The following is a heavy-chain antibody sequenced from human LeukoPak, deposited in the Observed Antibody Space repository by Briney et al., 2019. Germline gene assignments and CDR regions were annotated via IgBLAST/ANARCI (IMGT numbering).Heavy chain of an antibody. CDR2: IYTSGST. V-gene: IGHV4-61*02. Sequence: SQTLSLTCTVSGGSISSGSYYWSWIRQPAGKGLEWIGRIYTSGSTNYNPSLKSRVTISVDTSKNQFPLKLSSVTAADTAVYYCARADLDYWGQGTLVTVSS. CDR3: ARADLDY. J-gene: IGHJ4*02. CDR1: GGSISSGSYY.